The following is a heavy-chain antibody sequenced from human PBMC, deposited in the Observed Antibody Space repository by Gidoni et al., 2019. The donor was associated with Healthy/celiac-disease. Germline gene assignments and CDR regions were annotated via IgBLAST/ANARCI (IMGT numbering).Heavy chain of an antibody. D-gene: IGHD3-3*01. J-gene: IGHJ4*02. CDR2: IYYSGST. Sequence: QVQLQESGPGLVKPSETLSLTCTVSGGSVRSGSYYWRWIRQPPGKGLEWLGYIYYSGSTNYNPSLKSRVTISVDTSKNQFSLKLSSVTAADTAVYYCARAEYYDFWSGYVYWGQGTLVTVSS. V-gene: IGHV4-61*01. CDR1: GGSVRSGSYY. CDR3: ARAEYYDFWSGYVY.